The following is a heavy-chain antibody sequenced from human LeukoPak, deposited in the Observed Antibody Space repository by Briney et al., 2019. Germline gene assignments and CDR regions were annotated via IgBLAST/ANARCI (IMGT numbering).Heavy chain of an antibody. CDR1: GYTFTSYG. V-gene: IGHV1-18*01. Sequence: GASVKVSCKASGYTFTSYGISWVRQAPGQGLEWMGWISAYNGNTNYAQKLQGRVTMTTDTSTSTAYMELRSLRSDDTAVYYCARGESLYYDFWSGYYGPFDHWGQGTLVTVSS. CDR2: ISAYNGNT. CDR3: ARGESLYYDFWSGYYGPFDH. J-gene: IGHJ4*02. D-gene: IGHD3-3*01.